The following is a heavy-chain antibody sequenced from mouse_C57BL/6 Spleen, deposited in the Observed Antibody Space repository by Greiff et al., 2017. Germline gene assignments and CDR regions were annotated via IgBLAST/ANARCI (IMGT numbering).Heavy chain of an antibody. Sequence: QVQLQQPGAELVKPGASVKLSCKASGYTFTSYWMHWVKQRPGQGLEWIGMIHPNSGSTNYNEKFKSKATLTVDKSSSTAYMQLSSLTSEDSAVYYCARGGDSSGYFDDWGQGTTLTVSS. CDR3: ARGGDSSGYFDD. V-gene: IGHV1-64*01. D-gene: IGHD3-2*02. J-gene: IGHJ2*01. CDR2: IHPNSGST. CDR1: GYTFTSYW.